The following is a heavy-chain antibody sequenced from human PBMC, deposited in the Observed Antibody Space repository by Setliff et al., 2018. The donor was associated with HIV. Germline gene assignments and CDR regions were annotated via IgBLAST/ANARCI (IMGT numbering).Heavy chain of an antibody. V-gene: IGHV1-2*02. D-gene: IGHD1-1*01. Sequence: ASVKVSCKASEYTFTDYFIHWVRQAPGQGLEWMGWISPYNGDTKVLQNFRGSVTMTRDRSINTAYMEFTGLTSDDTAVYYCARQLSNSFDYWGQGTLVTVSS. CDR2: ISPYNGDT. CDR1: EYTFTDYF. J-gene: IGHJ4*02. CDR3: ARQLSNSFDY.